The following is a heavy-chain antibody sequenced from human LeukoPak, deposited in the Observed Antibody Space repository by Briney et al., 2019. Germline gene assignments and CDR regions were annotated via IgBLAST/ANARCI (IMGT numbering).Heavy chain of an antibody. V-gene: IGHV3-11*01. CDR2: ISSSGSTI. CDR3: AREDYYDSSGYYKPALHFDY. Sequence: GGSLRLSCAASGFTFSDYYMSWIRQAPGKGLEWVSYISSSGSTIYYADSVKGRFTISRDNAKNSLYLQMNSLRAEDTAVYYCAREDYYDSSGYYKPALHFDYWGQGTLVTVSS. D-gene: IGHD3-22*01. CDR1: GFTFSDYY. J-gene: IGHJ4*02.